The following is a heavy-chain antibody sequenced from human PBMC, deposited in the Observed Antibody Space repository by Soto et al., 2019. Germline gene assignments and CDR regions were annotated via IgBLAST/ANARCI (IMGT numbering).Heavy chain of an antibody. CDR3: ASTYSGSYYFWFDP. J-gene: IGHJ5*02. Sequence: PGGSLRLSCAASGFTFSSYGMHWVRQAPGKGLEWVAVISYDGSNKYYADSVKGRFTISRDNSKNTLYLQMNSLRAEDTAVYYCASTYSGSYYFWFDPWGQGTLVTVSS. D-gene: IGHD1-26*01. V-gene: IGHV3-30*03. CDR2: ISYDGSNK. CDR1: GFTFSSYG.